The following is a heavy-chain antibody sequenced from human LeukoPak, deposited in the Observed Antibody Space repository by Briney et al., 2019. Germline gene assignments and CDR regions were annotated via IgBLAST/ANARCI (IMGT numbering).Heavy chain of an antibody. V-gene: IGHV3-33*01. J-gene: IGHJ6*02. CDR3: AREVGDCSGGSCNYYYYYGMDV. CDR2: IWYDGSNK. D-gene: IGHD2-15*01. Sequence: PGGSLRLSCAAFGFTFSSYGMHWVRQAPGKGLEWVAVIWYDGSNKYYADSVKGRFTISRDNSKNTLYLQMNSLRAEDTAVYYCAREVGDCSGGSCNYYYYYGMDVWGQGTTVTVSS. CDR1: GFTFSSYG.